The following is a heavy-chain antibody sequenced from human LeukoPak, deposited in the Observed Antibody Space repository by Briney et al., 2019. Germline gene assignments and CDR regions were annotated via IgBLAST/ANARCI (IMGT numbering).Heavy chain of an antibody. Sequence: PGGSLRLSCAASGFTFSTYSMNWVRQAPGKGLEWVSYISSSSSTIYHADSVKGRFTISRDNAKNSLYLQMNSLRAEDTAVYYCARAGGIGYWGQGTLVTVSS. J-gene: IGHJ4*02. CDR3: ARAGGIGY. CDR1: GFTFSTYS. D-gene: IGHD3-16*01. V-gene: IGHV3-48*01. CDR2: ISSSSSTI.